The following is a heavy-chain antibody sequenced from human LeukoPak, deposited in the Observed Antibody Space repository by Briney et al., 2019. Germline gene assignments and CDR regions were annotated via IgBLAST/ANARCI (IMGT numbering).Heavy chain of an antibody. V-gene: IGHV4-39*07. CDR1: GGSISSSSYY. CDR2: IYYTGNT. CDR3: ARDLHGYSSSSGYYYYYMDV. D-gene: IGHD6-13*01. J-gene: IGHJ6*03. Sequence: SETLSLTCTVSGGSISSSSYYWGWIRQPPGKGLEWIGSIYYTGNTYYNASLKSRVTISVDTSKNQFSLKLSSVTAADTAVYYCARDLHGYSSSSGYYYYYMDVWGKGTTVTVSS.